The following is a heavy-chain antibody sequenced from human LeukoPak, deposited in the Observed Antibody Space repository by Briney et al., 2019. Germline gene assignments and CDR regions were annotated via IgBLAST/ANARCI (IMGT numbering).Heavy chain of an antibody. CDR3: ARVSTGIPDY. D-gene: IGHD5-18*01. Sequence: PSETLSLTCTVSGGSIGSSIYYWGWIRQPPGKGLEWIGSIYYSGNTYYNPSLKSRVTISVDTSKNQFSLKLSSVTAADTAVYFCARVSTGIPDYWGQGTLVTVSS. CDR1: GGSIGSSIYY. J-gene: IGHJ4*02. V-gene: IGHV4-39*01. CDR2: IYYSGNT.